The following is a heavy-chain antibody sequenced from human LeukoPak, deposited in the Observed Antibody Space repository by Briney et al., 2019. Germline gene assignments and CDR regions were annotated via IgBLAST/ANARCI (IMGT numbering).Heavy chain of an antibody. D-gene: IGHD6-13*01. Sequence: SETLSLTCNVSGGSFSTHYWSWIRQTPEKGLEWIGEINHRGSTVHRPSLKGRVTISVDKSKNQFSLKLSSVTTADTAVYYCARHTHSIARYYFDYWGQGTLVTVSS. J-gene: IGHJ4*02. CDR1: GGSFSTHY. CDR3: ARHTHSIARYYFDY. CDR2: INHRGST. V-gene: IGHV4-34*01.